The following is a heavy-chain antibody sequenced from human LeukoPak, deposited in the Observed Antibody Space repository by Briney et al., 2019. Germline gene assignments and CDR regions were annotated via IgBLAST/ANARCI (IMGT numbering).Heavy chain of an antibody. CDR3: AKSQSISDYYYYGMDV. J-gene: IGHJ6*02. Sequence: QSGGSLRLSCAASGFTFSSYAMSWVRQAPGKGLEWVSVISGSGGSTYYADSVKGRFTISRDNSKNTLYLQMNSLRAEDTAVYSCAKSQSISDYYYYGMDVWGQGTTVTVSS. CDR2: ISGSGGST. V-gene: IGHV3-23*01. D-gene: IGHD2-21*01. CDR1: GFTFSSYA.